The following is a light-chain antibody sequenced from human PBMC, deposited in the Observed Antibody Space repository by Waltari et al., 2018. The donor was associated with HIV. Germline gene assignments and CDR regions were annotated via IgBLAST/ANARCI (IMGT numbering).Light chain of an antibody. CDR2: AAS. CDR1: RSVSSNY. J-gene: IGKJ2*01. CDR3: QQYGTSPYT. Sequence: DNVLTQSPGTLSLSQGERATLSCRASRSVSSNYLTWYQTRPGRAPRLLLYAASTRATAIPDRFSGSGSGTDFTLTISRLEPEDFAVYYCQQYGTSPYTFGQGTKVEI. V-gene: IGKV3-20*01.